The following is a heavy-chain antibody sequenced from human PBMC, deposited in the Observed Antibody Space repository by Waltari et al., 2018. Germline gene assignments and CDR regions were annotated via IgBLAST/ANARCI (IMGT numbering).Heavy chain of an antibody. V-gene: IGHV4-39*01. CDR3: ASFPLPYQPLLYGDY. CDR1: GGSISSSSYY. J-gene: IGHJ4*02. CDR2: IYYSGST. D-gene: IGHD2-2*02. Sequence: QLQLQESGPGLVKPSETLSLTCTVSGGSISSSSYYWGWIRQPPGKGLEWIGSIYYSGSTAYYPSLRSRVTISVDTSKNQFSLKLSSVTAADTAVYYCASFPLPYQPLLYGDYWGQGTLVTVSS.